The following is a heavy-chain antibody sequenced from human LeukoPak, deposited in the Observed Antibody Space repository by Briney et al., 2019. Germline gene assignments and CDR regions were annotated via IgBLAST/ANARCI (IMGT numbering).Heavy chain of an antibody. CDR3: ARLGYSYGYYFDY. CDR2: INPSGGST. D-gene: IGHD5-18*01. Sequence: ASVKVSCKASEYTFTDYYMHWVRQAPGQGLEWMGIINPSGGSTSYAQKFQGRVTMTRDMSTSTVYMELSSLRSEDTAVYYCARLGYSYGYYFDYWGQGTLVTVSS. J-gene: IGHJ4*02. CDR1: EYTFTDYY. V-gene: IGHV1-46*01.